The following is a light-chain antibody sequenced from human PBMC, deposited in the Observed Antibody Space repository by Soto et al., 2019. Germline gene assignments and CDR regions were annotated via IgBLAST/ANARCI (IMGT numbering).Light chain of an antibody. CDR1: QSIXXW. Sequence: DIQMTQSPSTLSASVGDRVTITXRXXQSIXXWLAWYQQKPGKAPKLLIYDASSLESGVPSRFSGSGSGTEFTLTISSLQPDDFATYYCQQYNSYSTFGPGTKVDIK. CDR2: DAS. V-gene: IGKV1-5*01. CDR3: QQYNSYST. J-gene: IGKJ3*01.